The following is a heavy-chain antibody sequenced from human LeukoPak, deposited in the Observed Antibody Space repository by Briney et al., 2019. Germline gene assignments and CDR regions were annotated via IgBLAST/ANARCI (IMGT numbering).Heavy chain of an antibody. CDR3: ARPIVVVTASAFDI. J-gene: IGHJ3*02. V-gene: IGHV4-34*01. Sequence: SETLSLTCAVYGGSFSGYYWSWIRQPPGKGLEWIGEITHSGSTNYNPSLKSRVTISVDTSKNQFSLKLSSVTAADTAVYYCARPIVVVTASAFDIWGQGTMVTVSS. D-gene: IGHD2-21*02. CDR2: ITHSGST. CDR1: GGSFSGYY.